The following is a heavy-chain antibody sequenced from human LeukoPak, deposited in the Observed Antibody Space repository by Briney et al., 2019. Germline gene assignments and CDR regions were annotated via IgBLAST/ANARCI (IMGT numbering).Heavy chain of an antibody. D-gene: IGHD1-20*01. Sequence: GASVKVSCKASGYTFTSYGISWVRQAPGQGLEWMGWINPNSGGTNYAQKFQGRVTMTRDTSISTAYMELSRLRSDDTAVYYCARWHITGTNDAFDIWGQGTMVTVSS. CDR1: GYTFTSYG. V-gene: IGHV1-2*02. J-gene: IGHJ3*02. CDR3: ARWHITGTNDAFDI. CDR2: INPNSGGT.